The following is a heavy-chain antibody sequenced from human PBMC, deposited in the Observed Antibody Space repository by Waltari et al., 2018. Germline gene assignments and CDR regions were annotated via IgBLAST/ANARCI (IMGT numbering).Heavy chain of an antibody. CDR3: AKSLGDTYGRYPMDY. Sequence: EVQLLESGGGLVQPGGSLSLYCAADGFNFSGYTMTWVRQAQGKGLEWVSTLRCSGGDTYYADSVNGRFTSSRDNSRNTLYLQMHTLRAGYTAVYYCAKSLGDTYGRYPMDYWGQGTLFTVSS. CDR1: GFNFSGYT. V-gene: IGHV3-23*01. CDR2: LRCSGGDT. J-gene: IGHJ4*02. D-gene: IGHD4-17*01.